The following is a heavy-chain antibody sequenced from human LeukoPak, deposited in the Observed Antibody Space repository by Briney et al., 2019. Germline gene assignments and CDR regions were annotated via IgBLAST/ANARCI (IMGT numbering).Heavy chain of an antibody. CDR2: IYSGGST. CDR3: ARGFSGLDS. V-gene: IGHV3-66*01. J-gene: IGHJ4*02. Sequence: GGSLRLSCVGSGFTFNTNYMTWVRQAPGKGLEWVSMIYSGGSTYYADSVKGRFTISRDNSKDTLYLQMNSLRDDDTAVYFCARGFSGLDSWGQGTLVTVSP. D-gene: IGHD6-19*01. CDR1: GFTFNTNY.